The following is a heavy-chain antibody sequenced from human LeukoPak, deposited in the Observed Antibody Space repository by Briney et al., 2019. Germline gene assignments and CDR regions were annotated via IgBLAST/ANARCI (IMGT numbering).Heavy chain of an antibody. J-gene: IGHJ4*02. CDR1: GFTFSSYG. CDR2: IWYDGSNK. CDR3: ARHYDSSGYYYY. Sequence: GGSLRLSCAASGFTFSSYGMHWVRQAPGKGLEWVAVIWYDGSNKYYADSVKGRFTISRDNAKNSLYLQMNSLRAEDTAVYYCARHYDSSGYYYYWGQGTLVTVSS. V-gene: IGHV3-33*01. D-gene: IGHD3-22*01.